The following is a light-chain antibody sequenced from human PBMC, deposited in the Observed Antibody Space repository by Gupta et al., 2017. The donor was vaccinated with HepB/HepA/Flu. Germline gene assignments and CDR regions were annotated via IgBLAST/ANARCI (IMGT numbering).Light chain of an antibody. V-gene: IGLV2-14*03. J-gene: IGLJ3*02. Sequence: QPALTQPPSVSGSPGQSVTISCAGTSSDIGSYNYVSWYQQHPGKAPKLVIYDVSDRPSGVSNRFSGSKSGFTASLTISGLQPEDEAQYYCSSYTRNSALVFGGGTKLTVL. CDR2: DVS. CDR3: SSYTRNSALV. CDR1: SSDIGSYNY.